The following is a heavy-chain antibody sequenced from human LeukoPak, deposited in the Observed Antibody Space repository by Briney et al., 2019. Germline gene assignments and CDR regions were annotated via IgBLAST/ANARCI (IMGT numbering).Heavy chain of an antibody. V-gene: IGHV1-2*02. CDR3: ARDLESPGELKYYYYMDV. J-gene: IGHJ6*03. CDR2: INPYTGDT. D-gene: IGHD1-26*01. CDR1: GYTLTGYY. Sequence: ASVKVSCKASGYTLTGYYIHWVRQAPGQGLEWMGWINPYTGDTNSAQKFQGRVTMTRDTSISTAYMELSRLTSDDSAVYYCARDLESPGELKYYYYMDVRGNGTTVTVSS.